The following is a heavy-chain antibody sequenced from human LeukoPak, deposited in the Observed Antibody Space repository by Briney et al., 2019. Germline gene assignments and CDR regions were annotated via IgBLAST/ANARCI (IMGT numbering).Heavy chain of an antibody. Sequence: GGSLRLSCAASGFTFSSYWMSWVRQAPGKGLEWVANIKQDGSEKYYVDSVKGRFTISRDNAKNSLYLQMNSLRAEDTAVYYCARSPKSYYDSTYYFDYWGQGTLVTVSS. J-gene: IGHJ4*02. CDR3: ARSPKSYYDSTYYFDY. V-gene: IGHV3-7*01. CDR2: IKQDGSEK. CDR1: GFTFSSYW. D-gene: IGHD3-22*01.